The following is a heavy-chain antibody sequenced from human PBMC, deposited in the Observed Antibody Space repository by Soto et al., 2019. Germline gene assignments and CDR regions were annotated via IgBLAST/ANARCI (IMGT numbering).Heavy chain of an antibody. CDR2: LRHDGSDD. V-gene: IGHV3-33*01. Sequence: QVQLVESGGGVIQPGRSLRLSCAASGFKFSSYNMHWVRQPPGKGLEWVAFLRHDGSDDDYVDSVKGRFATSRDNSKNTLYLQRNSLGAEDTAVYYCARDGQQGSPFAFDMWGQGTMVTVSS. D-gene: IGHD6-13*01. CDR1: GFKFSSYN. J-gene: IGHJ3*02. CDR3: ARDGQQGSPFAFDM.